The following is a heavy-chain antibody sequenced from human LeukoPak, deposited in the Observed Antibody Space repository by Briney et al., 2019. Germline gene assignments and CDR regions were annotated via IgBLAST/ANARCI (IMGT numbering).Heavy chain of an antibody. J-gene: IGHJ4*02. Sequence: ASVKVSCKASGYTFTDYYMHWVRQAPGQGLEWMGWINPNSGATKYAQKFQGWVTMTRDTSISTAYMELSRLRSDDTAVYYCARGGPYYDYVWGSYRSATFDYWGQGTLVTVSS. CDR3: ARGGPYYDYVWGSYRSATFDY. V-gene: IGHV1-2*04. CDR1: GYTFTDYY. D-gene: IGHD3-16*02. CDR2: INPNSGAT.